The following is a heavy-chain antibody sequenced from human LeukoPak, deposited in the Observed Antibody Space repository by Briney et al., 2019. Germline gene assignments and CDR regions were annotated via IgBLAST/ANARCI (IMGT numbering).Heavy chain of an antibody. D-gene: IGHD4-23*01. Sequence: GGSLRLSCAASGFSVSSNYMTWVRQPPGKGLEWVSVIYSGGSTYYADSVKGRFTISRDNSKNTLYLQMTSLRVEDTAVYYCPDTVAGWGQGTLVTVSS. J-gene: IGHJ4*02. CDR3: PDTVAG. CDR2: IYSGGST. CDR1: GFSVSSNY. V-gene: IGHV3-53*05.